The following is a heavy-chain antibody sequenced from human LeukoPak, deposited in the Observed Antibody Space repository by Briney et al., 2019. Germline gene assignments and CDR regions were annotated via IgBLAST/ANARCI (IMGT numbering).Heavy chain of an antibody. Sequence: PGGSLRLSCAASGFTFDDYGMSGVRHAPGKGLEWVSGINWNGGSTGYADSVKGRFTISRANAKNSLYLQMNSLRAEDTALYHCARNSILDYYGSGSYYSGFDYWGQGTLVTVSS. V-gene: IGHV3-20*01. CDR3: ARNSILDYYGSGSYYSGFDY. D-gene: IGHD3-10*01. CDR2: INWNGGST. CDR1: GFTFDDYG. J-gene: IGHJ4*02.